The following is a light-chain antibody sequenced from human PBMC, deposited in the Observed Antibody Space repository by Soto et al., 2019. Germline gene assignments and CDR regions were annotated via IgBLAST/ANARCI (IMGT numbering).Light chain of an antibody. CDR3: HQYDSWT. CDR1: QSFNSIY. Sequence: IVLTQSPGTLSLSPGERATLSCRASQSFNSIYLAWYQQKPGQAPRLLIYGASSRATGIPDRFSGSGSGTDFTLTISRLEPEDFAVYYCHQYDSWTFGQRTKVDIK. CDR2: GAS. V-gene: IGKV3-20*01. J-gene: IGKJ1*01.